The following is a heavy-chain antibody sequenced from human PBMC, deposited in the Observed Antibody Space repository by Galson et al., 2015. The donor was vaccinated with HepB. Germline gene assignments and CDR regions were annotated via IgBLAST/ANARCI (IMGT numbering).Heavy chain of an antibody. CDR1: GFTVSSNY. CDR3: ARAYGDYGGVGAFDI. D-gene: IGHD4-17*01. Sequence: SLRLSCAASGFTVSSNYMSWVRQAPGKGLEWVSVIYSGGSTYYADSVKGRFTISRDNSKNTLYLQMNSLRAEDTAVYYCARAYGDYGGVGAFDIWGQGTMVTVSS. J-gene: IGHJ3*02. CDR2: IYSGGST. V-gene: IGHV3-53*01.